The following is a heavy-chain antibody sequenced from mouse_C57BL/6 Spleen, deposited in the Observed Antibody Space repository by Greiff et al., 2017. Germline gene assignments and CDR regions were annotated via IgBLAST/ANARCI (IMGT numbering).Heavy chain of an antibody. Sequence: QVQLQQPGAELVKPGASVKLSCKASGYTFTSYWMHWVKQRPGQGLEWIGMIHPNSGSTNYNEKFKSKATLTVDKSSSTAYMQLSSLTSEDSAVYYCARSLCSSYFYAMDYWGQGTSVTVSS. CDR3: ARSLCSSYFYAMDY. CDR2: IHPNSGST. CDR1: GYTFTSYW. V-gene: IGHV1-64*01. J-gene: IGHJ4*01. D-gene: IGHD1-1*01.